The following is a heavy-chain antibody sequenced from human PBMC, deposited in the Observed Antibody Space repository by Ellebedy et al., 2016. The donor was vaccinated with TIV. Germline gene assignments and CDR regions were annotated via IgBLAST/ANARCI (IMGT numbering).Heavy chain of an antibody. J-gene: IGHJ4*02. CDR1: GGSISSSSYY. CDR2: INHRGST. Sequence: SETLSLTCTVSGGSISSSSYYWSWIRQPPGKGLEWIGEINHRGSTNYNPSLKSRVTVSVDTSKNQFSLELSSVTAAATAVYYCARGRRGYSGYVDYWGQGTLVTVSS. D-gene: IGHD5-12*01. CDR3: ARGRRGYSGYVDY. V-gene: IGHV4-39*07.